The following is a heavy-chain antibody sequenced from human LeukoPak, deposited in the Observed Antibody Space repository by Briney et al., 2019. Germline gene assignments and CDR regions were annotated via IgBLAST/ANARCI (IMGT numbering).Heavy chain of an antibody. Sequence: PSETLSLTCAVYGGSFSGYYWSWIRQPPGKGLEWIGEINHRGSTNYNPSLKSRVTISVDTSKNQFSLKLSSVTAADTAVYYRARQSVGYCSSTSCYIRMVVTANTFDYWGQGTLVTVSS. CDR3: ARQSVGYCSSTSCYIRMVVTANTFDY. CDR2: INHRGST. V-gene: IGHV4-34*01. CDR1: GGSFSGYY. J-gene: IGHJ4*02. D-gene: IGHD2-2*02.